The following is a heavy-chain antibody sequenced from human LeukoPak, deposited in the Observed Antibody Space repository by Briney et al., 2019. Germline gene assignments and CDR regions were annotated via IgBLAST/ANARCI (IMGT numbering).Heavy chain of an antibody. CDR2: ISSSSSYI. CDR3: ARGFYCSSTSCSTGFDY. D-gene: IGHD2-2*01. CDR1: GFTFSSYS. J-gene: IGHJ4*02. V-gene: IGHV3-21*01. Sequence: PGGSLRLSCAASGFTFSSYSMNWVRQAPGKGLEWVSSISSSSSYIYYAESVKGRFTISRDNAKNSLYLQMNSLRAEDTAVYYCARGFYCSSTSCSTGFDYWGQGTLVTVSS.